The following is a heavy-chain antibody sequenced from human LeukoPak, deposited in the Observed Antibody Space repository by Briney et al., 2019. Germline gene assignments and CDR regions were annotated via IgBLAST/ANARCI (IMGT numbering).Heavy chain of an antibody. Sequence: GGSLRLSCAASGFTFSSYGMHWVRQAPGKGLEWVAVISYDGSNKYYADSVKGRFTISRDNSKNTLYLQMSSLRAEDTAVYYCARGQQGWDYFDYWGQGTLVTVSS. CDR3: ARGQQGWDYFDY. D-gene: IGHD6-19*01. J-gene: IGHJ4*02. CDR1: GFTFSSYG. CDR2: ISYDGSNK. V-gene: IGHV3-30*03.